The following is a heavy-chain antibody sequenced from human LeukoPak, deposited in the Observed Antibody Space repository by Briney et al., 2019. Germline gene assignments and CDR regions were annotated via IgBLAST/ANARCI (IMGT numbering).Heavy chain of an antibody. CDR2: INPNSGGT. CDR3: ARVAITMVRGVISNWFDP. D-gene: IGHD3-10*01. J-gene: IGHJ5*02. V-gene: IGHV1-2*02. Sequence: GSVKVSCKASGYTFTGYYMHWVRQAPGQGLEWMGWINPNSGGTNYAQKFQGRVTMTRDTSISTAYMELSRLRSDDTAVYYCARVAITMVRGVISNWFDPWGQGTLVTVSS. CDR1: GYTFTGYY.